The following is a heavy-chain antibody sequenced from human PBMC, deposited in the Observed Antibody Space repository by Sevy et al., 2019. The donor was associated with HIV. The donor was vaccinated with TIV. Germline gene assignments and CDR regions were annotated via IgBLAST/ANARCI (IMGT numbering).Heavy chain of an antibody. D-gene: IGHD4-17*01. CDR3: ARDYGDYGSGWFDP. Sequence: ASVKVSCKASGGTFSSYAISWVRQAPGQGLEWMGGIIPIFGTANYAQKFQGRVTITADESTSTAYMELSSLRSEDTAVYYCARDYGDYGSGWFDPWGQGTLVTVSS. CDR2: IIPIFGTA. V-gene: IGHV1-69*13. J-gene: IGHJ5*02. CDR1: GGTFSSYA.